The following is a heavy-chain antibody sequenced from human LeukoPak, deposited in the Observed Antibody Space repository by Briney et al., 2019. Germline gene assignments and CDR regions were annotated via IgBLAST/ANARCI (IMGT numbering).Heavy chain of an antibody. CDR3: ARQGGGFWYFDL. Sequence: SETLSLTCTVSGGSISSYYWSWIRQPPGKGLEWIGYIYYSGSTNYNPSLKSRVAISVDTSKNQFSLKLSSVAAADTAVYYCARQGGGFWYFDLWGRGTLVTVSS. D-gene: IGHD6-25*01. V-gene: IGHV4-59*08. CDR2: IYYSGST. CDR1: GGSISSYY. J-gene: IGHJ2*01.